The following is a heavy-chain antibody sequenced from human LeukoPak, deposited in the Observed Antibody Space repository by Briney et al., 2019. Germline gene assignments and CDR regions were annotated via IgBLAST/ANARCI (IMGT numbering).Heavy chain of an antibody. Sequence: ASVKVSCKASGYTFTSYDINWVRQATGQGLEWMGRMNPNSGNTGYAQKFQGRVTMTRNTSISTAYMELSSLRSEDTAVYYCARGGKIVVVAATRYNWFDPWGQGTLVTVSS. J-gene: IGHJ5*02. V-gene: IGHV1-8*01. CDR1: GYTFTSYD. CDR3: ARGGKIVVVAATRYNWFDP. D-gene: IGHD2-15*01. CDR2: MNPNSGNT.